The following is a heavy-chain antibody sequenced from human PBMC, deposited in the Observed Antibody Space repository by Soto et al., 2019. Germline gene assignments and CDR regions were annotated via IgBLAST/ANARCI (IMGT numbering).Heavy chain of an antibody. D-gene: IGHD6-13*01. CDR1: GFTFSSYA. J-gene: IGHJ4*02. Sequence: EVQLLDSGGGLVQPGGSLRLSCAASGFTFSSYAMSWVRQAPGKGLEWVSAISGSGGSTYYADSVKGRFTISRDNSKNTLYLQMNSLRAEDTAIYYCAKGKAAENKFDYWGQGTLVTVSS. V-gene: IGHV3-23*01. CDR2: ISGSGGST. CDR3: AKGKAAENKFDY.